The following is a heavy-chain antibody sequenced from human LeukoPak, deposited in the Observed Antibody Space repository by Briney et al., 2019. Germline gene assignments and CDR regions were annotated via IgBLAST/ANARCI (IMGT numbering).Heavy chain of an antibody. V-gene: IGHV1-69*05. J-gene: IGHJ4*02. CDR3: ARDKDGYSPGDY. Sequence: ASVKVSCKASGGTFSSYAISWVRQAPGQGLEWMGRIIPIFGTANYAQKFQGRVTMTRDTSTSTVYMELSSLRSEDTAVYYCARDKDGYSPGDYWGQGTLVTVSS. CDR2: IIPIFGTA. CDR1: GGTFSSYA. D-gene: IGHD5-24*01.